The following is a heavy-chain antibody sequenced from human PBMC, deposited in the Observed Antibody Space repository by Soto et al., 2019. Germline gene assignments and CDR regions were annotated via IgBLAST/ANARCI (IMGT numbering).Heavy chain of an antibody. CDR3: AKDPYSSSVMGDYYYGMDV. D-gene: IGHD6-6*01. Sequence: PGGSPILCWGASGVRFGDYAVTWGRQDPGKGLEWVSAISGSGGSTYYADYVKGRFTISRDNSKNTLYLQMNSLRAEDTAVYYCAKDPYSSSVMGDYYYGMDVWGQGTTVTGS. CDR2: ISGSGGST. CDR1: GVRFGDYA. V-gene: IGHV3-23*01. J-gene: IGHJ6*02.